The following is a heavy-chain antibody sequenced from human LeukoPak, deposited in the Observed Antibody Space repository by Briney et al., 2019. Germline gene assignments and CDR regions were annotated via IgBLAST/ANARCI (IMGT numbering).Heavy chain of an antibody. V-gene: IGHV1-2*02. CDR3: ARALPMVRGVPFDY. CDR2: INPNSGGT. J-gene: IGHJ4*02. D-gene: IGHD3-10*01. CDR1: GYTFTGYY. Sequence: ASVKVSCKASGYTFTGYYMHWVRQAPGQGLEWMGWINPNSGGTNYAQKFQGRVTMTRDTSISTAYVELSRLRSDDTAVYYCARALPMVRGVPFDYWGQGTLVTVSS.